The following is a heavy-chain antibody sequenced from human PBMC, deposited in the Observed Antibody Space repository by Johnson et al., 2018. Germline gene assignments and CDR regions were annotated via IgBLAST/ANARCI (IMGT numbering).Heavy chain of an antibody. J-gene: IGHJ1*01. CDR3: AGDGGYYYDSSGYYLAEYFQH. V-gene: IGHV3-33*01. D-gene: IGHD3-22*01. CDR1: GFTFSSYG. Sequence: QVQLVQSGGGVVQPGRSLRLSCAASGFTFSSYGMHWVRQAPGKGLEWVAVIWYDGSNKYYADSEKGRFPISRDNSKNTLYLQMNSLRAEDTAVYYCAGDGGYYYDSSGYYLAEYFQHWGQGTLVTVSS. CDR2: IWYDGSNK.